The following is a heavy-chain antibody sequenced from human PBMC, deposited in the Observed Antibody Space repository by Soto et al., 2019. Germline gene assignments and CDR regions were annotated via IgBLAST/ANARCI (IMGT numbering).Heavy chain of an antibody. J-gene: IGHJ2*01. CDR1: GYTFTSYY. D-gene: IGHD4-17*01. CDR2: INPSGGST. Sequence: QVQLVQSGAEVKKPGASVKVSCKASGYTFTSYYMHWVRQAPGQGLEWMGIINPSGGSTSYAQKFQGGVTMTRDTSTSTVYMELSSLRSEATAVYYCARVGPHASAVTLDWYFDLWGRGTLVTVSS. CDR3: ARVGPHASAVTLDWYFDL. V-gene: IGHV1-46*03.